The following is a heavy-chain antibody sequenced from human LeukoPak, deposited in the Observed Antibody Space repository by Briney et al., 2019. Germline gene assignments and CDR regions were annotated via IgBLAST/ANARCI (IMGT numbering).Heavy chain of an antibody. V-gene: IGHV4-39*07. J-gene: IGHJ3*01. Sequence: SETLSLTCTVSGGSISTSSYYWGWVRQPPGKGLEWIGNIFYSGSTYYSPSLKSRVTISLDTSRNQFSLKLNSVTAADTAVYYCTRSDGYGLVGIWGQGTMVTVSS. CDR3: TRSDGYGLVGI. CDR1: GGSISTSSYY. D-gene: IGHD3-10*01. CDR2: IFYSGST.